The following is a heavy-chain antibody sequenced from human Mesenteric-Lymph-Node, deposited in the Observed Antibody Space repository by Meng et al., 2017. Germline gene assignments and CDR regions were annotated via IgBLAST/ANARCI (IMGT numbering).Heavy chain of an antibody. CDR3: ARDYDGSGSYPHSYFDY. CDR1: GFTFSNAW. CDR2: IKSKTDGGTT. V-gene: IGHV3-15*01. Sequence: GESLKISCAASGFTFSNAWMSWVRQAPGKGLEWVGRIKSKTDGGTTDYAAPVKGRFTISRDDSKNTLYLQMNSLRAEDTAVYYCARDYDGSGSYPHSYFDYWGQGTLVTVSS. D-gene: IGHD3-10*01. J-gene: IGHJ4*02.